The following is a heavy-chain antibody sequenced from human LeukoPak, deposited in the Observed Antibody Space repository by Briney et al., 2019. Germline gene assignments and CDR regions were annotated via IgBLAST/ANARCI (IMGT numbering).Heavy chain of an antibody. CDR3: ARHLSGTAMAHYFDF. CDR2: VYSSGST. V-gene: IGHV4-39*01. Sequence: ITFSNSALSWVRQAPGKGLEWLASVYSSGSTHSNPSLTSRASISIDMSKNQFSLKLYSVTASDAAIYYCARHLSGTAMAHYFDFWGQGTLVTVSS. J-gene: IGHJ4*02. D-gene: IGHD5-18*01. CDR1: ITFSNSA.